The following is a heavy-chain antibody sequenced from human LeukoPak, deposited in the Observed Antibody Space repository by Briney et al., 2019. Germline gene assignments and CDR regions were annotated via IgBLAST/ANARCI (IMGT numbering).Heavy chain of an antibody. CDR3: ARWPGIAAAGTGDGYYFDY. CDR2: ISWNSGSI. J-gene: IGHJ4*02. CDR1: GFTFDDYA. V-gene: IGHV3-9*01. Sequence: PGGSLRLSCAASGFTFDDYAMHWVRQAPGKGLEWVSGISWNSGSIGYADSVKGRFTISRDNAKNSLYLQMNSLRAEDTAVYYCARWPGIAAAGTGDGYYFDYWGQGTLVTVSS. D-gene: IGHD6-13*01.